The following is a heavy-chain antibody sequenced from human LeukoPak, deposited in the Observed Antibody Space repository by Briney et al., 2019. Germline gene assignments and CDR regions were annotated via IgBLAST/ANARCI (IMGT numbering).Heavy chain of an antibody. CDR3: AKGGHYNFDY. D-gene: IGHD4-11*01. V-gene: IGHV3-7*01. CDR2: IKEDGSDK. CDR1: GFTFSTYW. J-gene: IGHJ4*02. Sequence: PGGSLRLSCAASGFTFSTYWMKWVCQAPGKGLEWVASIKEDGSDKYYVDSVKGRFSISRDNAKNSLYLQMNSLRTEDTAVYYCAKGGHYNFDYWGQGTLVTVSS.